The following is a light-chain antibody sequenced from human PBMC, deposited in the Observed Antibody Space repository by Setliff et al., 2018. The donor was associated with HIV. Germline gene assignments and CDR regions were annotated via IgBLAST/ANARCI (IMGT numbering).Light chain of an antibody. J-gene: IGLJ1*01. CDR3: SSYSRTTLHV. V-gene: IGLV2-14*03. CDR2: EVS. CDR1: STDISTFTF. Sequence: QSALTQPASVSGSPGQSLTISCTGTSTDISTFTFVSWSQQYPGKAPKLIIYEVSQRPSGVSGRFSASKSGNTASLTISGLQADDEADYYCSSYSRTTLHVFGTGTKVTVL.